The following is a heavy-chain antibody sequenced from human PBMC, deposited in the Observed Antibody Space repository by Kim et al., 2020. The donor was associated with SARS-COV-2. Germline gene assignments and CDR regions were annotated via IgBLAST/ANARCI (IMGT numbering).Heavy chain of an antibody. J-gene: IGHJ3*02. CDR3: AKGFWGSSGWSRDAFDI. CDR2: ISGSGGST. V-gene: IGHV3-23*01. D-gene: IGHD6-19*01. Sequence: GGSLRLSCAASGFTFSSYAMSWVRQAPGKGLEWVSAISGSGGSTYYADSVKGRFTISRDNSKNTLYLQMNSLRAEDTAVYYCAKGFWGSSGWSRDAFDIWGQGTMVTVSS. CDR1: GFTFSSYA.